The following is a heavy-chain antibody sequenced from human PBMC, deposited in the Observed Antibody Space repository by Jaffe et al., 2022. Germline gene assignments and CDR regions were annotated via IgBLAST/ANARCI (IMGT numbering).Heavy chain of an antibody. CDR3: AREGSYHYYMDV. CDR1: GGSISSYY. J-gene: IGHJ6*03. Sequence: QVQLQESGPGLVKPSETLSLTCTVSGGSISSYYWSWIRQPPGKGLEWIGYIYYSGSTNYNPSLKSRVTISVDTSKNQFSLKLSSVTAADTAVYYCAREGSYHYYMDVWGKGTTVTVSS. CDR2: IYYSGST. V-gene: IGHV4-59*01.